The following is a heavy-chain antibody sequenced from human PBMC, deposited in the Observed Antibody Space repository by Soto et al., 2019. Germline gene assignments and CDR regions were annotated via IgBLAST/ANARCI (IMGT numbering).Heavy chain of an antibody. CDR2: INVDDSA. CDR1: GFTFSAYA. CDR3: AKNYYFDH. V-gene: IGHV3-23*01. Sequence: GGSLRLSCAASGFTFSAYAMSWVRQAPGMGLEWVSSINVDDSAYYADSVKGRFTISRDNSKSTVFLELSSLRVEDTATFYCAKNYYFDHWGQGTLVTVSS. J-gene: IGHJ4*02.